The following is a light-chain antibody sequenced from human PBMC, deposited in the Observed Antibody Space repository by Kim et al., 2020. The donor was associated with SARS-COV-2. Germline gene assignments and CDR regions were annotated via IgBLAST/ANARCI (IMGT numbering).Light chain of an antibody. CDR2: SND. Sequence: QSVLTQPPSVSGAPGQRVTISCYGTGSNIGSDYVVQWYHQLPGAAPKVVIYSNDKRPSGVPDRFSGSQSGPSASLAITGLQPDDEGYYYCQSYDSNLRGAVFGGGTRLTVL. CDR1: GSNIGSDYV. CDR3: QSYDSNLRGAV. J-gene: IGLJ3*02. V-gene: IGLV1-40*01.